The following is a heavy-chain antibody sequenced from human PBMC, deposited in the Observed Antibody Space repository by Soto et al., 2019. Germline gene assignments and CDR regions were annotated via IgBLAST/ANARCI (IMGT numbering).Heavy chain of an antibody. D-gene: IGHD6-19*01. V-gene: IGHV3-23*01. CDR2: ISISDGRT. Sequence: GGSLSLSCGVSGIIFSNYAMNWVRQAPGKGLEWVSTISISDGRTYYADSVKGRFTISRDNSKHTLSLQMNSLRAEDTAVYYCAKDARSGWYPAFDIWGQGTMVTVSS. J-gene: IGHJ3*02. CDR1: GIIFSNYA. CDR3: AKDARSGWYPAFDI.